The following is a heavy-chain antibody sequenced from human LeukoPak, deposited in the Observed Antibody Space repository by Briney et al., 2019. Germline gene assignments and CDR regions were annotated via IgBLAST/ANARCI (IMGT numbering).Heavy chain of an antibody. CDR2: IYYSGST. Sequence: PSETLSLTCTVSGGSISSYYWSWIRQPPGKGLEWIGYIYYSGSTIYNPSLKSRVTISVDTSKNQFSLKLSSVTAADTAVYYCARLCAVGATYEGVLDAFDIWGQGTMVTVSS. J-gene: IGHJ3*02. V-gene: IGHV4-59*08. CDR1: GGSISSYY. CDR3: ARLCAVGATYEGVLDAFDI. D-gene: IGHD1-26*01.